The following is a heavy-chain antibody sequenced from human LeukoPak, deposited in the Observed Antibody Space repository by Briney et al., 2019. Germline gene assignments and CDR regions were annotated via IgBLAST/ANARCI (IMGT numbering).Heavy chain of an antibody. CDR2: INPNSGDP. J-gene: IGHJ1*01. Sequence: ASVKVSCKTSGYTFTDSYIHWVRQAPGQGLEWMGRINPNSGDPDYPQKFQGRVTMTRDTSISTAYMELSRLRSDDTAVYYCARISSGSGEYFQHWGQGTLVTVSS. CDR3: ARISSGSGEYFQH. CDR1: GYTFTDSY. V-gene: IGHV1-2*06. D-gene: IGHD3-10*01.